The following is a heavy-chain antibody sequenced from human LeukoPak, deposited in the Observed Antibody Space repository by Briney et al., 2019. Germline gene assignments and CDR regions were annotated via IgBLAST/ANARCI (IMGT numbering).Heavy chain of an antibody. CDR3: ARDRFSDYSNYVFSY. D-gene: IGHD4-11*01. CDR1: GGTSSSYA. V-gene: IGHV1-69*13. Sequence: ASVKVSCKASGGTSSSYAISWVRQAPGQGLEWMGGIIPIFGTANYAQKFQGRVTITADESTSTAYMELSSLRSEDTAVYYCARDRFSDYSNYVFSYWGQGTLVTVSS. J-gene: IGHJ4*02. CDR2: IIPIFGTA.